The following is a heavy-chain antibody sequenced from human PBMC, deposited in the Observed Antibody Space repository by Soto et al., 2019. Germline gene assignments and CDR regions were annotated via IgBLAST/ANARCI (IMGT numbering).Heavy chain of an antibody. CDR2: INPTNGAT. CDR1: GYTFTGHY. CDR3: ARVSEGAGTYPLDY. J-gene: IGHJ4*02. Sequence: QVQLVQSGAEVKKSGASVKVSCKASGYTFTGHYMHWVRQAPGQGLEWMGWINPTNGATNYAQKFQVRFTMTRDTSLSTASMEVSGLRSDDTAVYYCARVSEGAGTYPLDYWGQGTLVTVSS. V-gene: IGHV1-2*02. D-gene: IGHD6-13*01.